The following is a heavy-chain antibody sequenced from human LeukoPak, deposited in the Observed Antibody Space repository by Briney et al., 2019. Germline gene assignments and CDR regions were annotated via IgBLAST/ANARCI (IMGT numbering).Heavy chain of an antibody. CDR2: IIPIFGTA. CDR3: AGRRDGYTLFDY. J-gene: IGHJ4*02. CDR1: GGTFSSYA. D-gene: IGHD5-24*01. Sequence: GASVNVSCKASGGTFSSYAISWVRQAPGQGLEWMGGIIPIFGTANYAQKFQGRVTITADESTSTAYMELSSLRSEDTAVYYCAGRRDGYTLFDYWGQGTLVTVSS. V-gene: IGHV1-69*13.